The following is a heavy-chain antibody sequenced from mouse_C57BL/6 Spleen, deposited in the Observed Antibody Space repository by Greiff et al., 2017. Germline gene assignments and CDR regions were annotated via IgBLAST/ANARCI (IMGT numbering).Heavy chain of an antibody. Sequence: QVQLQQSGAELVRPGSSVKLSCKASGYTFTSYWMDWVKQRPGQGLEWIGNIYPSDSETHYNQKFKDKATLTVDKSSSTAYMQLSSLTSEDSAVYYCARRGGNYYGSSPAWFAYWGQGTLVTVSA. V-gene: IGHV1-61*01. J-gene: IGHJ3*01. CDR2: IYPSDSET. CDR3: ARRGGNYYGSSPAWFAY. D-gene: IGHD1-1*01. CDR1: GYTFTSYW.